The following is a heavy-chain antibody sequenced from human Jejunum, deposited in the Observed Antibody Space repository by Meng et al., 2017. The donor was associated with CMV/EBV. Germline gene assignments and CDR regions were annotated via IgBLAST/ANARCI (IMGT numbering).Heavy chain of an antibody. J-gene: IGHJ6*02. CDR2: ISYGGSNE. D-gene: IGHD2-2*01. CDR1: G. V-gene: IGHV3-30*01. Sequence: GMDWGRQAPGKGVEWVALISYGGSNEYYADFVKGRFTISRDNSKSTVYLHMNSLRPEDTAVYYCARDLKGWVAPAVRRIDYYGLDVWGQGTTVTVSS. CDR3: ARDLKGWVAPAVRRIDYYGLDV.